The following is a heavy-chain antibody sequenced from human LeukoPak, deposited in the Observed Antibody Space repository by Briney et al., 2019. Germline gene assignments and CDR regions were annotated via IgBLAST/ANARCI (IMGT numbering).Heavy chain of an antibody. V-gene: IGHV4-59*08. D-gene: IGHD4-17*01. CDR3: ARHDSRSVTTTN. CDR1: GGSISSYY. Sequence: SETLSLTCTVSGGSISSYYWSWIRQPPGKGPEWIGYIYYSGSTNYNPSLKSRVTISVDTSKNQFSLKLSSVTAADTAVYYCARHDSRSVTTTNWGQGTLVTVSS. J-gene: IGHJ4*02. CDR2: IYYSGST.